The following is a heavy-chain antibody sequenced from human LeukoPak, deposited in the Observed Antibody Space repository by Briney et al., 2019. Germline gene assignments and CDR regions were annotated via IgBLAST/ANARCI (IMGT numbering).Heavy chain of an antibody. J-gene: IGHJ6*02. Sequence: SQTLSLTCALSGDSVSSNSAAWNWIRQSPSRGLEWLGRTYYRSKWYNDYAVSVKSRITINPDTSKNQFSLQLNSVTPEDTAVYYCARAGAVAGYYYYGMDVWGQGTTVTVSS. CDR1: GDSVSSNSAA. CDR2: TYYRSKWYN. V-gene: IGHV6-1*01. D-gene: IGHD6-19*01. CDR3: ARAGAVAGYYYYGMDV.